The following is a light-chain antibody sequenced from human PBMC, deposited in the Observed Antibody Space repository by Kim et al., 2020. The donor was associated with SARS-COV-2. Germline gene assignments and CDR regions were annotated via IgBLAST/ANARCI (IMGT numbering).Light chain of an antibody. V-gene: IGLV3-10*01. CDR3: YSTDSSGNHWV. CDR1: ALPKKY. CDR2: EDT. Sequence: SYELTQPPSVSVSPGQTAGITCSGDALPKKYAYWYQQKSGQAPVLVIYEDTKRPSGIPERFSGSSSGTMATLTISGAQVEDEADYYCYSTDSSGNHWVFGGGTQLTVL. J-gene: IGLJ3*02.